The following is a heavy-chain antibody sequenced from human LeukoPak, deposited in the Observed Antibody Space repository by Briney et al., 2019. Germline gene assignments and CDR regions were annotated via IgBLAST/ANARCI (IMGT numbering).Heavy chain of an antibody. Sequence: GASVKVSCKTSGYSFIANYIHWVRQAPGQGLEWMGWINPNSGGTNYALKFRGRVILTRDTSIRAAYMEVIRLRSDDTAVYYCARGRDYYDNSGVDNWGQGTLVTVSS. CDR3: ARGRDYYDNSGVDN. CDR1: GYSFIANY. CDR2: INPNSGGT. J-gene: IGHJ4*02. V-gene: IGHV1-2*02. D-gene: IGHD3-22*01.